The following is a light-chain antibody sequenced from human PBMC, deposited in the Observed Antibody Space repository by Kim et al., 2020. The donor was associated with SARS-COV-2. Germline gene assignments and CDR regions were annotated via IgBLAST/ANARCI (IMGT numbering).Light chain of an antibody. CDR2: DAS. Sequence: VLTQSPATLSLSPGERATLSCRASQSVSTYLAWYQQKPGQAPRLLIYDASNRATGIPARFSGSGSGTDFTLTISSLEPEDFAVYYCQQRSNWPPLTFGGGTKVDIK. J-gene: IGKJ4*01. V-gene: IGKV3-11*01. CDR3: QQRSNWPPLT. CDR1: QSVSTY.